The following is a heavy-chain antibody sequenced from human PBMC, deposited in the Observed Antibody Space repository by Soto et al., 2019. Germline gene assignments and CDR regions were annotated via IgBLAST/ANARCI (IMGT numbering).Heavy chain of an antibody. CDR1: GYTFTSYG. CDR2: ISAYNGNT. V-gene: IGHV1-18*01. Sequence: GASVKVSCKASGYTFTSYGISWVRQAPGQALEWMGWISAYNGNTNYAQKLQGRVTMTTDTSTSTAYMELRSLRSDDTAVYYCARSVRGGSGSYSYYYYYYGMDVWGQGTTVTVSS. J-gene: IGHJ6*02. D-gene: IGHD3-10*01. CDR3: ARSVRGGSGSYSYYYYYYGMDV.